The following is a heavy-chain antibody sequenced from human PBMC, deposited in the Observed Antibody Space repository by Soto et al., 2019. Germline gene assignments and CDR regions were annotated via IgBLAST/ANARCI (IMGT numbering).Heavy chain of an antibody. D-gene: IGHD2-2*01. CDR3: ARYLIPVPAAMGDHPFHYCGMDD. J-gene: IGHJ6*02. V-gene: IGHV3-30-3*01. CDR2: ISYDGSNK. Sequence: GGSLRLSCAASGFTFSSYAMHWVRQAPGKGLEWVAVISYDGSNKYYADSVKGRFTISRDNSKNSLYLQMNSLRAEDTAVYCCARYLIPVPAAMGDHPFHYCGMDDWGQGPTVTVSS. CDR1: GFTFSSYA.